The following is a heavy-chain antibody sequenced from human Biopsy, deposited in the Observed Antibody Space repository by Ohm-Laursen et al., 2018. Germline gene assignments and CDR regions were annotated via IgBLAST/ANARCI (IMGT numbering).Heavy chain of an antibody. V-gene: IGHV1-69*06. J-gene: IGHJ5*02. CDR2: NIPILGTE. CDR1: GGTFINYG. D-gene: IGHD3-9*01. Sequence: SVKVSCKAPGGTFINYGVNWVRQAPGQGLEWLGGNIPILGTENYEQKFQVRVTVAADTSTSAASMEMSSLPSDDTAVYCCARKLTGCFDHWGQGTLVTVSS. CDR3: ARKLTGCFDH.